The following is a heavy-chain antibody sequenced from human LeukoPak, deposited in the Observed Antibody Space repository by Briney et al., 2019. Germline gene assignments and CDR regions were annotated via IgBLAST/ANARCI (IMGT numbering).Heavy chain of an antibody. Sequence: GGSLRLSCAASGFTFSSYAMHGVRQAPGKGLEGVAVISYDGSNKYYADSVKGRFTISRDNSKNTLYLQMNSLRAEDTAVYYCAKLEYSYDPFGYWGQGTLVTVSS. CDR3: AKLEYSYDPFGY. CDR2: ISYDGSNK. J-gene: IGHJ4*02. CDR1: GFTFSSYA. D-gene: IGHD5-18*01. V-gene: IGHV3-30*04.